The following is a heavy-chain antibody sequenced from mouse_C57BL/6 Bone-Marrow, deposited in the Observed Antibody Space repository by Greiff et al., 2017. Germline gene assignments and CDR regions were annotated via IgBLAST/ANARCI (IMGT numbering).Heavy chain of an antibody. D-gene: IGHD2-4*01. V-gene: IGHV1-20*01. J-gene: IGHJ4*01. CDR2: INPYNGDT. Sequence: VQLQQSGPELVKPGDSVKISCKASGYSFTGYFMNWVMQSHGKSLEWIGRINPYNGDTFYNQKFKGKATLTVDKSSSTAHMELRRLTSEDSAVYYCARGEYDYDDYYAMDYWGQGTSVTVSS. CDR1: GYSFTGYF. CDR3: ARGEYDYDDYYAMDY.